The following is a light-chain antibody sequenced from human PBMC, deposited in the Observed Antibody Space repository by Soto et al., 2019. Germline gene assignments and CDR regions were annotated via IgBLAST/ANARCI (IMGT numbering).Light chain of an antibody. CDR1: SSNIGSNN. CDR3: AAWDDSLNGPV. CDR2: SHN. V-gene: IGLV1-44*01. J-gene: IGLJ1*01. Sequence: QSVLTQSPSASGTPGQRVTISCSGSSSNIGSNNVNWYQQLPGTAPKLLIYSHNQRPSGVPDRFSGSKSGTSASLAISGLQSEDEADYFCAAWDDSLNGPVFGTGTKLTVL.